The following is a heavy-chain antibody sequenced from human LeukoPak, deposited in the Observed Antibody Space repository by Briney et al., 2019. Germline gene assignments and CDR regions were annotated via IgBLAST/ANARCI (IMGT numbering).Heavy chain of an antibody. J-gene: IGHJ4*02. D-gene: IGHD3-22*01. CDR3: ARDAKSRGVYYSDSLGVY. CDR2: ISGSGGST. CDR1: GFTFNTYA. Sequence: PGGSLTLSCVASGFTFNTYAMSWVRQAPGKGLEWVSVISGSGGSTYYAGSVKGRFTISRDNSKNTLYLQMHSLRAEDTAVYYCARDAKSRGVYYSDSLGVYWGQGTLVTVSS. V-gene: IGHV3-23*01.